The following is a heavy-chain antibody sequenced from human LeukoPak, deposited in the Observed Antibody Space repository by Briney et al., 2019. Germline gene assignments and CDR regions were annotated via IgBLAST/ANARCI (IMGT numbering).Heavy chain of an antibody. CDR2: MNPNSGNT. D-gene: IGHD3-22*01. CDR1: GYTFTSYD. J-gene: IGHJ4*02. V-gene: IGHV1-8*01. CDR3: ARGRGYYYDSSGYYYFDY. Sequence: ASVKVSCKASGYTFTSYDINWVRQATGQGLEWMGWMNPNSGNTGYAQKFQGRVTMTRNTSISTAYMELSSLRSEDTAVYYCARGRGYYYDSSGYYYFDYWGRGTLVTVSS.